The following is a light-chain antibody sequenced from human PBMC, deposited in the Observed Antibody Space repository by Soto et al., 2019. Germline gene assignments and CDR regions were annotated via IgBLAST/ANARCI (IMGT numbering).Light chain of an antibody. CDR3: QQYGSSLLYT. V-gene: IGKV3-20*01. J-gene: IGKJ2*01. CDR1: QSVSSSY. Sequence: EIVLTQSPGTLSLSPGEGATLSCRASQSVSSSYLAWYQQKPGQAPRLLIYGASSRATGIPDRFSGSGSGTDCTLTISRLEPEDFAVYYCQQYGSSLLYTFGQGTKVEIK. CDR2: GAS.